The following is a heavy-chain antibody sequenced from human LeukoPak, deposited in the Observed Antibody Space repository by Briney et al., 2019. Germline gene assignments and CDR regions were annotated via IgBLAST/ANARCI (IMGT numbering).Heavy chain of an antibody. V-gene: IGHV4-34*01. D-gene: IGHD3-10*01. CDR1: GGSFSGYY. Sequence: PSETLSLTCAVYGGSFSGYYWSWIRQPPGKGLEWIGEINLSGSTNYNPSLKSRVTISVDTSKNQFSLKLSSVTAADTAVYYCARGPYYYGSGSRVFDYWGQGTLVTVSS. CDR2: INLSGST. CDR3: ARGPYYYGSGSRVFDY. J-gene: IGHJ4*02.